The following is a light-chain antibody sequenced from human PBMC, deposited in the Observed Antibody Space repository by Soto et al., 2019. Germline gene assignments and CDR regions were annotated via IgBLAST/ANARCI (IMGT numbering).Light chain of an antibody. CDR1: QGISSW. V-gene: IGKV1-12*01. Sequence: DMQVTQSPSSVSACVRDRVTIAGRASQGISSWLAWYQQKPMEAPKLLIYAASSLQSGVPSRFSGRGSGTDSTLTISSLQPEDVATHYCQEANSFPVTFGQATRLEIK. CDR2: AAS. CDR3: QEANSFPVT. J-gene: IGKJ5*01.